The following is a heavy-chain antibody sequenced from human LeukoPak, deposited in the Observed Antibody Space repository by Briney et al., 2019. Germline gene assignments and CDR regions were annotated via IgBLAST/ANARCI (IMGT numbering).Heavy chain of an antibody. CDR2: ISGDGGST. J-gene: IGHJ4*02. D-gene: IGHD3-10*01. CDR1: GFTFNTYT. CDR3: AKDFGRNLGGPGY. V-gene: IGHV3-23*01. Sequence: PGGSLRLSCAASGFTFNTYTMAWVRQAPGGGLEWVSGISGDGGSTYYADSVKGRFAISRDNSKSALYLQMNSLRAEDTAVYYCAKDFGRNLGGPGYWGRGTLVTISS.